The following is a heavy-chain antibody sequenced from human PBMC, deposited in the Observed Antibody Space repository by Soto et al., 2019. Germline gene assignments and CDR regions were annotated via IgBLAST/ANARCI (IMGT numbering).Heavy chain of an antibody. Sequence: EVQLLDSGGGLVQPGGSLRLSCAASGFTFSTYVMSWVRQAPGKGLEWVSSIGGGGATFYADSVKGRFTISRDNWKNTMYLQMHSLRDDNMAIDYCATYPDDAYVGPYDYWVQGTLVTVSS. CDR2: IGGGGAT. V-gene: IGHV3-23*01. J-gene: IGHJ4*02. CDR3: ATYPDDAYVGPYDY. D-gene: IGHD1-1*01. CDR1: GFTFSTYV.